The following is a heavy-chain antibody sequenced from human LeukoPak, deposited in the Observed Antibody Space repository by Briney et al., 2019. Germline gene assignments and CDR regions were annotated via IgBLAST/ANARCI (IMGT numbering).Heavy chain of an antibody. D-gene: IGHD3-22*01. J-gene: IGHJ1*01. V-gene: IGHV3-23*01. CDR1: GFAFNTYG. CDR3: AKDNYYDSSGYYGEYFQH. CDR2: ISGSGGTT. Sequence: SGGSLRLSCAASGFAFNTYGMSWVRQAPGKGLEWVSAISGSGGTTYYADSVKGRFTISRDNSKNTLYLQMNSLRADDTALYYCAKDNYYDSSGYYGEYFQHWGQGTLVTVSS.